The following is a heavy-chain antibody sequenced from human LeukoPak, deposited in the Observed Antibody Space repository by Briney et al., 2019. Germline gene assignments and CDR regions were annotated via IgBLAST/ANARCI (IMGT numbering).Heavy chain of an antibody. CDR3: ARAPEGGSSWPGPDRIDY. CDR2: INHSGST. J-gene: IGHJ4*02. CDR1: GGSISGYY. Sequence: SETLSLTCAVYGGSISGYYRSWIRQPPRRGLEWIGEINHSGSTNYNPSLKSRVTISVDTSKNQFSLKLSSVTAADTAVYYCARAPEGGSSWPGPDRIDYWGQGTLVTVSS. D-gene: IGHD1-26*01. V-gene: IGHV4-34*01.